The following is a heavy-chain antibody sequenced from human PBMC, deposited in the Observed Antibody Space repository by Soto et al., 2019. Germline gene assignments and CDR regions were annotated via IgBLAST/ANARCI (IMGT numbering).Heavy chain of an antibody. Sequence: FSLSTGGVGVGWIRQPPGKAPEWLALIYWNDDKRYSPSLNSRLTITKDTSKNQVVLTMSNMDPVDTATYYCGGYNVFTGYHGDGMDVWRPVSTFLVSS. CDR2: IYWNDDK. CDR1: FSLSTGGVG. D-gene: IGHD3-9*01. V-gene: IGHV2-5*01. J-gene: IGHJ6*01. CDR3: GGYNVFTGYHGDGMDV.